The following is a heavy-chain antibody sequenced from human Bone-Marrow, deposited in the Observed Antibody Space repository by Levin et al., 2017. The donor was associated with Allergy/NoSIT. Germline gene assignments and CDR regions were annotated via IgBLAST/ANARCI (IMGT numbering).Heavy chain of an antibody. Sequence: GGSLRLSCAASGFTFTNYGIHWVRQAPGKGLEWVAVVSHVGANKFYADSVKGRFTISRDNSKNTVYLQMNSLTPEDTAVYYCAKGGVDCRGASCYVDWGQGTLVTVSS. CDR3: AKGGVDCRGASCYVD. V-gene: IGHV3-30*18. CDR1: GFTFTNYG. J-gene: IGHJ4*02. D-gene: IGHD2-2*01. CDR2: VSHVGANK.